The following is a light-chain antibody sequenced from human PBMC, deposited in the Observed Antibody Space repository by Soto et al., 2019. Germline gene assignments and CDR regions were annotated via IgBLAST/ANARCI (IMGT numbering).Light chain of an antibody. J-gene: IGKJ5*01. CDR3: QQRSHRPPPVT. V-gene: IGKV1-9*01. Sequence: SQLTQSRSSLYAAVGDRVTITCRASQDIAIYLAWYQQKPGKAPKLLIYTASSFHSGVPSRFSGSGSGTEFTLAISSLEPDDCAVYYSQQRSHRPPPVTFGQGTRLEIK. CDR1: QDIAIY. CDR2: TAS.